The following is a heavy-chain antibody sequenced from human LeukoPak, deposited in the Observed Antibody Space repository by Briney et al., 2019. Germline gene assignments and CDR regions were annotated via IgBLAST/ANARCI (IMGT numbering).Heavy chain of an antibody. V-gene: IGHV3-21*05. CDR1: GFIFSDYS. Sequence: GGSLRLPCAASGFIFSDYSMNWVRQAPGKGLEWVSYITKTSNERYYADSVKGRFTISRDNPKNSLYLLMNSLGVEDTAVYYCAREGSVDDFDYWGQGIQVTVSS. CDR2: ITKTSNER. D-gene: IGHD6-19*01. CDR3: AREGSVDDFDY. J-gene: IGHJ4*02.